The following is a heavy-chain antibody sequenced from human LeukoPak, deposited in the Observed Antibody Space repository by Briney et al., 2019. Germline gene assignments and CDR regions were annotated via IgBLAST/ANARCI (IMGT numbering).Heavy chain of an antibody. V-gene: IGHV1-18*01. CDR3: ARDTDYYDSSGYFPI. D-gene: IGHD3-22*01. CDR2: ISAYNGNT. Sequence: ASVXXSCKXSXYTFTSYGISWVRQAPGQGLEWMGWISAYNGNTNYAQKLQGRVTMTTDTSTSTAYMELRSLRSDDTAVYYCARDTDYYDSSGYFPIWGQGTMVTVSS. J-gene: IGHJ3*02. CDR1: XYTFTSYG.